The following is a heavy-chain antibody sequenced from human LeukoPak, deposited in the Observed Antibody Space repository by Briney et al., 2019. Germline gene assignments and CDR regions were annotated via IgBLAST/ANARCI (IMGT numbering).Heavy chain of an antibody. V-gene: IGHV3-30*18. CDR2: ISYDGSNK. CDR3: AKDYVQPDFDY. D-gene: IGHD3-16*01. CDR1: GFTFSSYG. J-gene: IGHJ4*02. Sequence: GGSLRLSCAASGFTFSSYGMHWVRQAPGKGLEWVAVISYDGSNKYYADSVKGRFTISRDNSKNTLYLQMNSLRAEDTAVYYCAKDYVQPDFDYWGQGTLVTVSS.